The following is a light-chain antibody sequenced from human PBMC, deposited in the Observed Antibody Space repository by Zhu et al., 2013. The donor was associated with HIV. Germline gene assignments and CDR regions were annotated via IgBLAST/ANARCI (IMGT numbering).Light chain of an antibody. J-gene: IGKJ2*01. CDR2: DAS. CDR1: QVIYNA. Sequence: AIQVTQSPSAVSASVGDRVTITCRASQVIYNALAWYQQKPGEPPRLLIYDASTLETGVPSRFSGSGSGTDFTLTIDSLQPADFSTYYCQQYNLYPHTFGQGTKLEI. V-gene: IGKV1-13*02. CDR3: QQYNLYPHT.